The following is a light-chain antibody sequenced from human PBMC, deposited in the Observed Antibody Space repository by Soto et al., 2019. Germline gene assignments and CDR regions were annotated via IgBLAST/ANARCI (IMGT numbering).Light chain of an antibody. CDR2: AAS. CDR1: QGISSY. Sequence: IQLTQSPSSMSASVGDRVTNTRRASQGISSYLAWYQQKPGKAPKLLIYAASTLQSGVPSRFSGSGSGTDFTLTISSLQPEDFATYYCQQLNSYPPYTFGQGTKLEIK. J-gene: IGKJ2*01. V-gene: IGKV1-9*01. CDR3: QQLNSYPPYT.